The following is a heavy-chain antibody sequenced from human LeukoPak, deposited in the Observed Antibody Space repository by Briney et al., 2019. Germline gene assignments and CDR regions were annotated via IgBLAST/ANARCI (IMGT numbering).Heavy chain of an antibody. CDR1: GGSVSSISYY. D-gene: IGHD6-19*01. J-gene: IGHJ4*02. CDR2: IYQNGNT. V-gene: IGHV4-61*01. Sequence: PSETLSLTCTVSGGSVSSISYYWTWIRQSPGKGLEWIGHIYQNGNTNYFPSLESRVTISLDTSKNQFSLKLNSVTAADTAVYSCAKVGNGWPYFFDSWGQGVQVTVSS. CDR3: AKVGNGWPYFFDS.